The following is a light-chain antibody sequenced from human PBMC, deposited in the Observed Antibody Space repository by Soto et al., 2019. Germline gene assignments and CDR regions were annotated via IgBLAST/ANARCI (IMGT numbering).Light chain of an antibody. Sequence: DIQMTQTQSSLSASVADRVTITCRASQDIGTDLGWYQQKPGKAPERLIYEASVLQSGVPSRFSGSGSGTEFTLTVSSLQPEDFATYYCVQHYSYPLTFGGGTKVDIK. CDR2: EAS. CDR1: QDIGTD. CDR3: VQHYSYPLT. V-gene: IGKV1-17*01. J-gene: IGKJ4*01.